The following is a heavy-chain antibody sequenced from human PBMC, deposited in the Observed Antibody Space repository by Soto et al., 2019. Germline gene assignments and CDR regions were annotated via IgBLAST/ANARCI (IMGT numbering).Heavy chain of an antibody. D-gene: IGHD3-10*01. CDR3: ARVGYGSGSSTISYYCYYMDV. CDR2: ISSRGTTT. Sequence: QVQLVESGGGLAKPGGSLRLSCAASGFTFSDYYMSWIRQAPGKGLEWVSYISSRGTTTYYADSAKGRFTISRDNAKNSLYLQINSLRAEDTAVYYCARVGYGSGSSTISYYCYYMDVWGKGTTVTVSS. V-gene: IGHV3-11*01. CDR1: GFTFSDYY. J-gene: IGHJ6*03.